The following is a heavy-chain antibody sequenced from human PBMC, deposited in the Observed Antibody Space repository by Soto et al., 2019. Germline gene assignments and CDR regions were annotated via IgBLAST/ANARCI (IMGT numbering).Heavy chain of an antibody. J-gene: IGHJ6*02. CDR2: IYYSGST. CDR1: GGSISSYY. V-gene: IGHV4-59*01. D-gene: IGHD3-3*01. CDR3: AREITIFGVVPDLYYYYGMDV. Sequence: SETLSLTCTVSGGSISSYYWSWIRQPPGKGLEWIGYIYYSGSTNYNPSLKSRVTISVDTSKNQFSLKLSSVTAADTAVYYCAREITIFGVVPDLYYYYGMDVWGQGTTVTVSS.